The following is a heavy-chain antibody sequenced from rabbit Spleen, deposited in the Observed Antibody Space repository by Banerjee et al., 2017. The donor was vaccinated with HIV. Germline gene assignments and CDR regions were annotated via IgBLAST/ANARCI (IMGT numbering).Heavy chain of an antibody. D-gene: IGHD2-1*01. CDR3: ARGSATMTMVITGFYFNL. J-gene: IGHJ4*01. CDR2: IDSGSSGFT. Sequence: QSLEESGGDLVKPGASLTLTCTASGVSFSTNYYMCWVRQAPGKGLEWIACIDSGSSGFTYFASWAKGRFTISKTSSTTVTLQMTSLTAADTATYFCARGSATMTMVITGFYFNLWGQGTLVTVS. CDR1: GVSFSTNYY. V-gene: IGHV1S40*01.